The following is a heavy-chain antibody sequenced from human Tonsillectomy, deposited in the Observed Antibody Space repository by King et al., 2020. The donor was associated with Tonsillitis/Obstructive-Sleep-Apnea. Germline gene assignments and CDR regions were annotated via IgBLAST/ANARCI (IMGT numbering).Heavy chain of an antibody. D-gene: IGHD3-16*01. J-gene: IGHJ4*02. V-gene: IGHV3-48*02. Sequence: VQLVESGGGLVQPGGSLRLSCAASGVIFSTQAMNWVRQAPGKGLEWVSYITSNNDTLYCADSVKGRFTISRDNAKNSLDLQMNSLRDEDTAVYYCARGGGDGWDFDNWGQGTLVTVSS. CDR1: GVIFSTQA. CDR3: ARGGGDGWDFDN. CDR2: ITSNNDTL.